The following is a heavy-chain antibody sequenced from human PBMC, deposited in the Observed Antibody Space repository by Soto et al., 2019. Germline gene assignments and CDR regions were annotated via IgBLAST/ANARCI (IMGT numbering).Heavy chain of an antibody. J-gene: IGHJ4*02. CDR3: VKGRIPDGRWNFEY. CDR2: IYGDGSET. CDR1: GFTFRTYT. Sequence: EVQLLESGGGLEQPGGSLRLSCAASGFTFRTYTMNWVRQAPGQGLEWVSGIYGDGSETFYADSVKGRLTISRDNSRSMLFLQGNSLRAEDTAIYFCVKGRIPDGRWNFEYWGQGTVVSVSS. V-gene: IGHV3-23*01. D-gene: IGHD2-2*02.